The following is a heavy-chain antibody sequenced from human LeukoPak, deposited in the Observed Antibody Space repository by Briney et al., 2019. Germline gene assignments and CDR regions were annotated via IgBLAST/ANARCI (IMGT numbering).Heavy chain of an antibody. CDR3: ARDVDYGDYVSGFDP. J-gene: IGHJ5*02. Sequence: EPLSLTCTAPGASTSSNYWSGIGQPPGKGLEWIGCCYYSRSTNYNPSLKSRVTISVDTSKNQFSLKLSSVTATNTAVYYSARDVDYGDYVSGFDPWGQGTLVTVSS. CDR1: GASTSSNY. V-gene: IGHV4-59*01. CDR2: CYYSRST. D-gene: IGHD4-17*01.